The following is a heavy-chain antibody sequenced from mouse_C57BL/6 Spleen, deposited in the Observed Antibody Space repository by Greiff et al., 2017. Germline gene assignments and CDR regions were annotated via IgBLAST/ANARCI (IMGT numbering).Heavy chain of an antibody. J-gene: IGHJ2*01. CDR3: ARRDLLLRVFDY. CDR2: INPNNGGT. D-gene: IGHD1-1*01. CDR1: GYTFTDYY. Sequence: EVQLQQPGPELVKPGASVKISCKASGYTFTDYYMNWVKQSHGQSLEWIGEINPNNGGTSYNQKFKGKATLTVDKSSSTAYMELRSLTSEDSAVYYCARRDLLLRVFDYWGQGTTLTVSS. V-gene: IGHV1-26*01.